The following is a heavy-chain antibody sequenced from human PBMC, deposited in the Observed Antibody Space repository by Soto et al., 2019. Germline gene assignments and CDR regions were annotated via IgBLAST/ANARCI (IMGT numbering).Heavy chain of an antibody. CDR1: GGTFSNYP. D-gene: IGHD4-4*01. CDR2: IIPIFGTI. V-gene: IGHV1-69*13. J-gene: IGHJ4*02. Sequence: GASVKVSCKASGGTFSNYPIAWVRQAPGQRLEWMGAIIPIFGTIIYAQKFQGRVTITADESASTAYMELSSLTSADTALYYCARPRTVATTKGYDYWGQGTLVTVSS. CDR3: ARPRTVATTKGYDY.